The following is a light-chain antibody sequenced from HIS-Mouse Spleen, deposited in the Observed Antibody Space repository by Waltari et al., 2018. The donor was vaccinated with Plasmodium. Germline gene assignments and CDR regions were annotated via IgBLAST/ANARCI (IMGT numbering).Light chain of an antibody. J-gene: IGKJ2*01. Sequence: ELVLTQSPATLSLSPGERATLSCRASPSVSSYLAWYQQKPGQAPRLLSYEACNRATGIPARFSGRGSGTDFTLTISSLEPEDFAVYYCQQRSNWLHTFGQGTKLEIK. V-gene: IGKV3-11*01. CDR2: EAC. CDR1: PSVSSY. CDR3: QQRSNWLHT.